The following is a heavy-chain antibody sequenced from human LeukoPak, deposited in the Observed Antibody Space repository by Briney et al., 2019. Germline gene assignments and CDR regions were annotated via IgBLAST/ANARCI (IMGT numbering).Heavy chain of an antibody. CDR2: IYHSGST. Sequence: MTSETLSLTCIVSGYSISSGYYWGWIRQPPGKGLEWIGSIYHSGSTYYNPSLKSRVTISVDTSKNQFSLKLSSVTAADTAVYYCARDLGQLWFNRGYYFDYWGQGTLVTVSS. V-gene: IGHV4-38-2*02. CDR1: GYSISSGYY. CDR3: ARDLGQLWFNRGYYFDY. J-gene: IGHJ4*02. D-gene: IGHD5-18*01.